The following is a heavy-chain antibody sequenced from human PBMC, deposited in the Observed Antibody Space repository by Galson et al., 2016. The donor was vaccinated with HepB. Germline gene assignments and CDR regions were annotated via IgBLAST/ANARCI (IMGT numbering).Heavy chain of an antibody. CDR2: IKSEADGGTR. Sequence: SLRLSCAASGFSFSNAWMNWVRQAPGKGLGWVGRIKSEADGGTRHYGAPVKGRFTVSRRDSEKTLYLQMNSLKTEDTAVYYCATGGSYRTNDPFYIWGQGTVVTVAS. D-gene: IGHD3-16*02. CDR1: GFSFSNAW. J-gene: IGHJ3*02. CDR3: ATGGSYRTNDPFYI. V-gene: IGHV3-15*07.